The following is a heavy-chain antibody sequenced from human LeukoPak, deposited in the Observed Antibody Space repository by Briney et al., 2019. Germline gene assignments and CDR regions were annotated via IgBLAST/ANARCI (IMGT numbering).Heavy chain of an antibody. V-gene: IGHV3-21*01. CDR2: ISSSSGYI. D-gene: IGHD3-3*01. CDR1: GFTFSSYS. J-gene: IGHJ4*02. Sequence: GGSLRLSCAASGFTFSSYSMNWVRQAPGKGLEWVSSISSSSGYIYYADSVKGRFTISRDNAKNSLYLQMNSLRAEDTAVYYCARGTALWNDYVDYCGQGTLVTVSS. CDR3: ARGTALWNDYVDY.